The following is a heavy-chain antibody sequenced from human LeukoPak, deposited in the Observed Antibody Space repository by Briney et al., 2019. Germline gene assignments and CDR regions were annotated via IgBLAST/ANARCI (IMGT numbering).Heavy chain of an antibody. CDR3: ANLASSVTTY. D-gene: IGHD4-17*01. V-gene: IGHV3-23*01. Sequence: PGGSLRLSCAVSGFTVSSNHMSWVRQAPGKGLEWVSAISGSGGSTYYADSVKGRFTISRDNSKNTLYLQMNSLRAEDTAVYYCANLASSVTTYWGQGTLVTVSS. CDR2: ISGSGGST. CDR1: GFTVSSNH. J-gene: IGHJ4*02.